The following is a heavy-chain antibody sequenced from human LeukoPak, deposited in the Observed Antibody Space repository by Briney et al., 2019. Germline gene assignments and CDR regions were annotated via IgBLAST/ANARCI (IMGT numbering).Heavy chain of an antibody. Sequence: GGSLRLSCTISGFTFGDYGLSWFRQAPGKGLEWVGFIRSKAYGGTTEYAASVKGRFTISRDDSKSIAYLQMNSLKTEDTAVYYCTRQVDSNFFDYWGQGTLVTVSS. CDR3: TRQVDSNFFDY. D-gene: IGHD3-9*01. V-gene: IGHV3-49*03. CDR1: GFTFGDYG. CDR2: IRSKAYGGTT. J-gene: IGHJ4*02.